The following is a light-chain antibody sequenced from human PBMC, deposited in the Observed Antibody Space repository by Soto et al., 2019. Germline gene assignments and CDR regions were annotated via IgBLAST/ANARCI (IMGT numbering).Light chain of an antibody. CDR2: DVT. CDR1: SSDVGGYNY. Sequence: QSALTQPASVSGSPGQSITISCTGTSSDVGGYNYVSWYQQHPGKAPKLMIYDVTNRPSGVSNRFSGSKSGNTASLTISGLQAEDEADYYCSSYTNRRTIVFGGGTTVTVL. CDR3: SSYTNRRTIV. J-gene: IGLJ2*01. V-gene: IGLV2-14*01.